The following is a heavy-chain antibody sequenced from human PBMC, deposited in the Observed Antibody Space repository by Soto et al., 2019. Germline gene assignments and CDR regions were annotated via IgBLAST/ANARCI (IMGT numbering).Heavy chain of an antibody. CDR1: GGSLSPNY. Sequence: SETLSLTCTVSGGSLSPNYWSWIRQPPGKGLEWIGYIYYSGSTNHNPSLNSRVTISVDTSKNQFSLKLSSVTAADTAVYYCARVPGPWGQGTLVTVSS. CDR3: ARVPGP. V-gene: IGHV4-59*12. D-gene: IGHD7-27*01. CDR2: IYYSGST. J-gene: IGHJ5*02.